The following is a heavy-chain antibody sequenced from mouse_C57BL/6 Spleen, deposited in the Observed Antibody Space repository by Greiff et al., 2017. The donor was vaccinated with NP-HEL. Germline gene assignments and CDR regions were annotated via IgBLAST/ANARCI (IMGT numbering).Heavy chain of an antibody. CDR2: INPSSGYT. CDR1: GYTFTSYT. J-gene: IGHJ2*01. V-gene: IGHV1-4*01. CDR3: ARKITRASY. Sequence: VQLQQSGAELVKPGASVKMSCKASGYTFTSYTMHWVQQRPGQGLEWIGYINPSSGYTKYNQKFKDKATLPADKSSSTAYMQLSSLTSEDSAVYYCARKITRASYWGQGTTLTVSS. D-gene: IGHD6-1*01.